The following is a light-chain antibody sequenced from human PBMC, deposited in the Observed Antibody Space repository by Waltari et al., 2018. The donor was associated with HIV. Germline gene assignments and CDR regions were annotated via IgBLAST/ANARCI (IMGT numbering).Light chain of an antibody. Sequence: EIMLTQSPGPLSLSPGEGATLSCRASQSVSSNCLAWYQQKPGQAPRLLIYGASSRATGIPDRFSGSGSGTEFTLNISRLEPEDFAVFYCQQYGSSPRTFGQGTKVEIK. V-gene: IGKV3-20*01. CDR1: QSVSSNC. CDR2: GAS. J-gene: IGKJ1*01. CDR3: QQYGSSPRT.